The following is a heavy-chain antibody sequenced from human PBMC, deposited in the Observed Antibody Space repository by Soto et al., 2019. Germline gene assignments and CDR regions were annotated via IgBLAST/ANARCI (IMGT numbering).Heavy chain of an antibody. CDR2: ISGSSGSK. Sequence: GGSLRLSCAASGFVFNDYYMSWIRQAPGKGLEWLSNISGSSGSKKYADAGKGRFTISRDNAKKSLYLEMHSLRAEDTAMYYCARYAAEVTTFFDQWGQGTLVTVSS. CDR3: ARYAAEVTTFFDQ. D-gene: IGHD4-17*01. V-gene: IGHV3-11*06. J-gene: IGHJ4*02. CDR1: GFVFNDYY.